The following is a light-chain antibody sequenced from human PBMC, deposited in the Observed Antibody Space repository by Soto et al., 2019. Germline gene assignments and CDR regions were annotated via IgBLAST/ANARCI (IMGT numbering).Light chain of an antibody. CDR3: QSYDNSLSGWV. J-gene: IGLJ3*02. CDR1: SSYIGAGYD. V-gene: IGLV1-40*01. Sequence: QSVLTQPPSVSGAPGQRVTISCTGSSSYIGAGYDVHWYQQLPGTAPKLLIYGNSNRPSGVPDRFSGSKSGTSASLAITGLQAEDEADYYCQSYDNSLSGWVFGGGTKLTVL. CDR2: GNS.